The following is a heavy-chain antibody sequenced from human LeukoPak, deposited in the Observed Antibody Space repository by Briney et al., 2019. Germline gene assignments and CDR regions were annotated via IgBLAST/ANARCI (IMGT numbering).Heavy chain of an antibody. D-gene: IGHD6-19*01. CDR2: LYSGGAT. CDR3: TKLKGWYGEGFFDY. V-gene: IGHV3-53*01. Sequence: GGSLRLSCAASGFTVSSNYMSWVRQHAGKGLEWVSVLYSGGATFYAASVKGRLTISRDTSKNTLHLQMNDLRADDTAVYYCTKLKGWYGEGFFDYWGQGTLVTVSS. CDR1: GFTVSSNY. J-gene: IGHJ4*02.